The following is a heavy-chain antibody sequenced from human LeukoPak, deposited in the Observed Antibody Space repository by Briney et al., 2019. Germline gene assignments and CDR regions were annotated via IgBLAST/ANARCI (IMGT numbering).Heavy chain of an antibody. Sequence: GASVKVSCKVSGYTVTELSMHWVRQSPGKGLEWVGGFHPEDGETIYAQKFQGRVTITADKSTSTAYMELSSLRSEDTAVYYCARVSGWYYFDYWGQGTLVTVSS. CDR2: FHPEDGET. J-gene: IGHJ4*02. CDR3: ARVSGWYYFDY. CDR1: GYTVTELS. D-gene: IGHD6-19*01. V-gene: IGHV1-24*01.